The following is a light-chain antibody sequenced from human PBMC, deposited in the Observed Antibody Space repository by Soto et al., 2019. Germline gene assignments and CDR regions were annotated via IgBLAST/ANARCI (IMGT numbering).Light chain of an antibody. V-gene: IGKV3-20*01. J-gene: IGKJ3*01. CDR1: QSVASSSY. Sequence: EIGLTQSPGTLSLSPGERATLSCRAGQSVASSSYLAWHQQKPGQAPRRLIYGTSSRATGVPDSFSRSGSGRDFSLTISRLEPEDFAVYYCLLYCYSLFTFGPGTKVDGK. CDR3: LLYCYSLFT. CDR2: GTS.